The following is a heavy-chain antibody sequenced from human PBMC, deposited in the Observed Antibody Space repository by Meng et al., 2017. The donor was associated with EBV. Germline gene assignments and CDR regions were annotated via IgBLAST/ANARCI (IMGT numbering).Heavy chain of an antibody. Sequence: QVELVQSGAEVKKPGASVKVSCKASGYTFTSYYMHWVRQAPGQGLEWMGIINPSGGSTSYAQKFQGRVTMTRDTSTSTVYMELSSLRSEDTAVYCCARNGIAAWGWFDPWGQGTLVTVSS. CDR1: GYTFTSYY. V-gene: IGHV1-46*01. CDR3: ARNGIAAWGWFDP. J-gene: IGHJ5*02. CDR2: INPSGGST. D-gene: IGHD6-13*01.